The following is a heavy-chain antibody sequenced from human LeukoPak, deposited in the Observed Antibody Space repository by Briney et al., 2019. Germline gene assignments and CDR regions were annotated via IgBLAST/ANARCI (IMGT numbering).Heavy chain of an antibody. V-gene: IGHV3-11*04. CDR2: ISSSGNTT. Sequence: WGSLRLSCAASGFTFSDYYMSWIRQAPGKGLECVSYISSSGNTTYHADSVKGRFTISRDNAKNSLYLQMSSLRAEDTAVYYCARDGGSSWYFDYWGQGTLVTVSS. CDR1: GFTFSDYY. D-gene: IGHD6-13*01. CDR3: ARDGGSSWYFDY. J-gene: IGHJ4*02.